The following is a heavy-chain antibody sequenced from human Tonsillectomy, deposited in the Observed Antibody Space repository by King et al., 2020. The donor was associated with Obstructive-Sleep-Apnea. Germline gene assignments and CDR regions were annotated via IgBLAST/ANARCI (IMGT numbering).Heavy chain of an antibody. CDR1: GYTFTSYY. V-gene: IGHV1-46*01. CDR3: ARDLEGYCSSTSCYSYGMDV. D-gene: IGHD2-2*01. CDR2: INPSGGST. Sequence: QLVQSGAEVKKPGASVKVSCKASGYTFTSYYMHWVRQAPGQGLEWMGIINPSGGSTSYAQKFQGRVTMTRETSTSTVYMELSSLRSEDTAVYYCARDLEGYCSSTSCYSYGMDVWGQGTTVTVSS. J-gene: IGHJ6*02.